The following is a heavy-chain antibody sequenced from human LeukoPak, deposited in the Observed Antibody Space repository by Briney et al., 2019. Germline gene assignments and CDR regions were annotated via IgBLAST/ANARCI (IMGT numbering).Heavy chain of an antibody. J-gene: IGHJ4*02. CDR3: ARDGALTGYPAGGDY. D-gene: IGHD3-9*01. CDR2: INPNSGGT. V-gene: IGHV1-2*04. Sequence: GASVKVSCKASGYTFTGYYMHWVRQAPGQGLEWMGWINPNSGGTNYAQKCQGWVTMTRDTSISTAYMELSRLRSDDTAVYYCARDGALTGYPAGGDYWGQGTLVTVSS. CDR1: GYTFTGYY.